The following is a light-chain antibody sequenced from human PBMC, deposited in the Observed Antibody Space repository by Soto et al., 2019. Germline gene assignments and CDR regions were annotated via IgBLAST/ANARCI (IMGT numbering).Light chain of an antibody. Sequence: ESQMTQSNSTLSSAVGDRVPITCRASQSISSWLAWYQQKPGKAPKLLIYDASSLESGVPQRFSGSGSGTEFTLTISSLQTDDFSTYYCQQYHSYGTFGQGTKVDIK. CDR3: QQYHSYGT. CDR1: QSISSW. V-gene: IGKV1-5*01. J-gene: IGKJ1*01. CDR2: DAS.